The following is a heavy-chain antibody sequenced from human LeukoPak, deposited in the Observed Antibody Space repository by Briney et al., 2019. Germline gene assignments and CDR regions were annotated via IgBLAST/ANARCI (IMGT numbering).Heavy chain of an antibody. Sequence: SETLSLTCTVSGGSISSYYWSWIRQPPGKGLEWIGYIYYSGSTNYNPSLKSRVTISVDTSKNQFSLKLSSVTAADTAVYYCARGGVGHWFDPWGQGTLVTVSS. CDR3: ARGGVGHWFDP. V-gene: IGHV4-59*01. J-gene: IGHJ5*02. CDR1: GGSISSYY. D-gene: IGHD3-10*01. CDR2: IYYSGST.